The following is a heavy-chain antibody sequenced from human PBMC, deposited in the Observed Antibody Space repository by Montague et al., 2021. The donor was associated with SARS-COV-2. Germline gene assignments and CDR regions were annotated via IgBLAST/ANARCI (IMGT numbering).Heavy chain of an antibody. J-gene: IGHJ6*02. CDR2: ISHEGSYK. D-gene: IGHD3-9*01. CDR1: GFTFSSYA. CDR3: ARDLESTGYFDPYYYHGMDV. Sequence: SLRLSCAASGFTFSSYASHWVRQAPGKGLEWVADISHEGSYKYYADSVKGRFTISRDNSKNTLYLDMNSLRAEDTALYYCARDLESTGYFDPYYYHGMDVWSQGTTVTVSS. V-gene: IGHV3-30*04.